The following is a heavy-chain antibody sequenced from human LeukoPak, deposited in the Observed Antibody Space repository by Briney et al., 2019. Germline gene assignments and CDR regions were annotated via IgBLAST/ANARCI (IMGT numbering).Heavy chain of an antibody. V-gene: IGHV3-23*01. CDR3: AKLSTWLPDY. CDR2: LSGSGGSK. CDR1: GFTFSTYA. J-gene: IGHJ4*02. D-gene: IGHD6-19*01. Sequence: PGGSLRLSCAASGFTFSTYAMSWVRQAPGKGLEWVSALSGSGGSKYYADSVKGRFTISRDNAKNSLFLQMNSLRAEDTAVYYCAKLSTWLPDYWGQGTLVTVSS.